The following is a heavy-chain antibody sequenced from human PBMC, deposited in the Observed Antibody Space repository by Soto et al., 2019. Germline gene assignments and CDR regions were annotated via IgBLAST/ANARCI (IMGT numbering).Heavy chain of an antibody. CDR1: VVTFSTYA. D-gene: IGHD5-18*01. Sequence: QVQLVQSGAGVKKPESSVKFSCKAPVVTFSTYAISWVRQAPGQGLEWMGGIIPMFGTANYAQRFPDRVTITADESTNTVYMELSSLRAEDTAVYFCESGIQLWLRRINNGYSGWGQGTLVTVSS. CDR3: ESGIQLWLRRINNGYSG. V-gene: IGHV1-69*12. CDR2: IIPMFGTA. J-gene: IGHJ4*02.